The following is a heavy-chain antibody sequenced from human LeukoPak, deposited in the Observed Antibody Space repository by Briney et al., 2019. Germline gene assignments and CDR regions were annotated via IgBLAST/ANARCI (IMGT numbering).Heavy chain of an antibody. J-gene: IGHJ5*02. V-gene: IGHV4-39*07. CDR1: GGSISSSSYY. CDR3: AGYDFLTGFRWIGFDP. Sequence: PSETLSLTCTVSGGSISSSSYYWGWIRQPPGKGLEWIGTIYYTGLTYYNPSLKSRVTISVDTSKNQFSLTMRSVTAADTAVYYCAGYDFLTGFRWIGFDPWGQGTLVTVSS. D-gene: IGHD3-9*01. CDR2: IYYTGLT.